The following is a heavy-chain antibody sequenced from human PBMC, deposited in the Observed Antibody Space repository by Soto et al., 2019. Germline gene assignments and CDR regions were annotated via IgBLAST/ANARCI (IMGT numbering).Heavy chain of an antibody. D-gene: IGHD3-10*01. J-gene: IGHJ4*02. CDR3: VRDLRASGGHFDY. V-gene: IGHV3-33*01. CDR1: GFIFSSFG. Sequence: QVQLVESGGGVVQPGRSLRLSCAASGFIFSSFGMHWVRQAPGKGLEWVAHIWYDGSNTYYADSVKGRFTISRDNSRNKLYLQMNSLRAEDTAEYHCVRDLRASGGHFDYWGQGTLVTVSS. CDR2: IWYDGSNT.